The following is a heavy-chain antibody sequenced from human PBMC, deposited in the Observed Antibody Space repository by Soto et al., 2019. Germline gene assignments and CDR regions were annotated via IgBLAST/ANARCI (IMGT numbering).Heavy chain of an antibody. V-gene: IGHV3-30-3*01. Sequence: QVQLVESGGGVVQPGRSLRLSCAASGFTFSSYAMHWVRQAPGKGLEWVAVISYDGSNKYYADSVKGRFTISRDNSKNTLYLQMNSLRAEDTAVYYCARDRGSYYDSSAYSHYWGQGTLVTVSS. CDR3: ARDRGSYYDSSAYSHY. CDR2: ISYDGSNK. D-gene: IGHD3-22*01. CDR1: GFTFSSYA. J-gene: IGHJ4*02.